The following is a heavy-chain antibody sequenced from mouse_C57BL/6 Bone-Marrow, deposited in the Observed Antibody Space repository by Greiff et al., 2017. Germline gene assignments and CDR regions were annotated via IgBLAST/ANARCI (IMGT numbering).Heavy chain of an antibody. CDR3: ARGYVDD. Sequence: EVKVVESGGGLVKPGGSLKLSCAASGFTFSDYGMHWVRQAPEKGLEWVAYISSGSSSIYYADSVKGRITISRENAKNTLVLQMTSLRSEDTAMDYYARGYVDDWGKGTTVTGAS. CDR2: ISSGSSSI. CDR1: GFTFSDYG. V-gene: IGHV5-17*01. J-gene: IGHJ1*03.